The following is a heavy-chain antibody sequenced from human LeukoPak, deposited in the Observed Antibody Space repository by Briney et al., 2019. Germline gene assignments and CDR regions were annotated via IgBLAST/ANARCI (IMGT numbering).Heavy chain of an antibody. Sequence: ASVTVSFKTSGYTFTAFYMHWVRQAPGQGGEGMGLINHNSRVTTYAQKFQARVTMTRDTSISTAYVELSRLSSDDTAVYYCARFYTTDLSFDSWGQGTLVTVSS. D-gene: IGHD2-2*02. J-gene: IGHJ4*02. CDR3: ARFYTTDLSFDS. CDR2: INHNSRVT. V-gene: IGHV1-2*02. CDR1: GYTFTAFY.